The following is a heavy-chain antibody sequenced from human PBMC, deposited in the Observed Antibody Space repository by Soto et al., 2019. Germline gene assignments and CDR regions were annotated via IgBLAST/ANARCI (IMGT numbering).Heavy chain of an antibody. CDR3: ARGQGPLYQLLLHNWFDP. Sequence: PGGSLSLSCAASGFTFSSYAMHWVRQAPGKGLEWVAVISYDGSNKYYADSVKGRFTISRDNSKNTLYLQMNSLRAEDTAVYYCARGQGPLYQLLLHNWFDPWSQGTLVTVSS. CDR1: GFTFSSYA. V-gene: IGHV3-30-3*01. D-gene: IGHD2-15*01. CDR2: ISYDGSNK. J-gene: IGHJ5*02.